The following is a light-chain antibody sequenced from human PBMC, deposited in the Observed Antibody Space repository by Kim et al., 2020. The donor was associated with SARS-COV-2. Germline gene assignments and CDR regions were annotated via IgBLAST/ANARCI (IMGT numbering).Light chain of an antibody. Sequence: DIQMTQSPSSLSASVGDRVTITCRASQSIRRYLNWYQQKPGKAPKLLISAASSLQSGVPSRFSGSGSGTDFTLTISSLQPEDFATYYCQQSYGTPPTFGQGTKLEI. J-gene: IGKJ2*01. V-gene: IGKV1-39*01. CDR1: QSIRRY. CDR3: QQSYGTPPT. CDR2: AAS.